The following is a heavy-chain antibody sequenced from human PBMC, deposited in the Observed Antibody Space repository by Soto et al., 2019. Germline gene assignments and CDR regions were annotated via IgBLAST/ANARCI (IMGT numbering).Heavy chain of an antibody. D-gene: IGHD6-13*01. Sequence: EVQLVETGGGLIQPGGSLRLSCAVSGFTVSTNYTSWVRQAPGKGLEWVSVIYYDDGSTYYADSVKGRFSISRDSSRNTLYLQMNSLRAEDTAVYYCASGQQVILRYYYGLDVWGQGTTVTVSS. CDR2: IYYDDGST. CDR3: ASGQQVILRYYYGLDV. V-gene: IGHV3-53*02. CDR1: GFTVSTNY. J-gene: IGHJ6*02.